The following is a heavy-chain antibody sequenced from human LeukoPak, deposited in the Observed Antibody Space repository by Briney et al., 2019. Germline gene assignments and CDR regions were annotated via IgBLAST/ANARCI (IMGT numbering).Heavy chain of an antibody. Sequence: SETLSLTCAVYGGSFSGYYWSWIRQPPGKGLEWIGEINHSGGTNYNPSLKSRVTISVDTSKNQFSLKLSSVTAADTAVYYCARGDPSIAVAVNRRYYFDYWGQGTLVTVSS. D-gene: IGHD6-19*01. J-gene: IGHJ4*02. CDR3: ARGDPSIAVAVNRRYYFDY. V-gene: IGHV4-34*01. CDR1: GGSFSGYY. CDR2: INHSGGT.